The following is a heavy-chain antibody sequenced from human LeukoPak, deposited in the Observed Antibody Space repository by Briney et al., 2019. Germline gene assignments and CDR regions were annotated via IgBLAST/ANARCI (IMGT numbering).Heavy chain of an antibody. Sequence: EASVKVSCKASGGTFSSYAISWVRQAPGQGLEWMGWISAYNGNTNYAQKLQGRVTMTTDTSTSTAYMELRSLRSDDTAVYYCARVLVRGSVSIFGVVIKSPPDYWGQGTLVTVSS. D-gene: IGHD3-3*01. CDR3: ARVLVRGSVSIFGVVIKSPPDY. CDR1: GGTFSSYA. CDR2: ISAYNGNT. V-gene: IGHV1-18*01. J-gene: IGHJ4*02.